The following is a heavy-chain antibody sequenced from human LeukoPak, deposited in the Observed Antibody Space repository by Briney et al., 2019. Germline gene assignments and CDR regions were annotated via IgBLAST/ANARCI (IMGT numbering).Heavy chain of an antibody. CDR2: INPNSGGT. CDR3: AREEDGYKILPFDY. Sequence: AASVKVSCKASGYTFTGYYMHLVRQAPGQGLEWMGRINPNSGGTNYAQKFQGRVTMTRDTSISTAYMELSRLRSDDTAVYYCAREEDGYKILPFDYWGQGTLVTVSS. J-gene: IGHJ4*02. D-gene: IGHD5-24*01. CDR1: GYTFTGYY. V-gene: IGHV1-2*06.